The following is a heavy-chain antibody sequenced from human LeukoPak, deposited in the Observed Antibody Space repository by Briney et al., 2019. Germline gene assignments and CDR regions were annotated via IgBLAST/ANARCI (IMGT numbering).Heavy chain of an antibody. CDR1: GGSFSGYY. D-gene: IGHD6-6*01. Sequence: SETLSLTCAVYGGSFSGYYWSWIRQPPGKGLEWIGEINHSGSTNYNPSLKSRVTISVDTSKNQFSLKLSSVTAADTAVYYCAREARDAFDIWGQGTMVTVSS. CDR3: AREARDAFDI. V-gene: IGHV4-34*01. J-gene: IGHJ3*02. CDR2: INHSGST.